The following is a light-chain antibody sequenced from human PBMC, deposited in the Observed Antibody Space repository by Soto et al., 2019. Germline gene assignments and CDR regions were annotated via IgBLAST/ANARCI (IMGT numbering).Light chain of an antibody. Sequence: ENVLTQSPGILSLSPGERVTLSCRASQSISNSYLAWYQQKPGQAPRVLIYGASNRATGTPDRFSGSGSGTDFTLTISRLQPEDFALYYCQQYGRSLPTFGRGTKLEIK. CDR2: GAS. J-gene: IGKJ2*01. CDR1: QSISNSY. CDR3: QQYGRSLPT. V-gene: IGKV3-20*01.